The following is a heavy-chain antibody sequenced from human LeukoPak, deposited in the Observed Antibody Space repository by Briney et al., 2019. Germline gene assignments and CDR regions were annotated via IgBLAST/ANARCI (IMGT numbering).Heavy chain of an antibody. Sequence: ASVKVSCKASGYTFTSYYMHWVRQAPGQGLEWMGIINPSGGSTSYAQKFQGRVTMTRDMSTSTVYMELRSLRSDDTAVYYCARDTFVITFGGVIVRVPSGFDYWGQGTLVTVSS. D-gene: IGHD3-16*02. CDR1: GYTFTSYY. V-gene: IGHV1-46*01. CDR2: INPSGGST. J-gene: IGHJ4*02. CDR3: ARDTFVITFGGVIVRVPSGFDY.